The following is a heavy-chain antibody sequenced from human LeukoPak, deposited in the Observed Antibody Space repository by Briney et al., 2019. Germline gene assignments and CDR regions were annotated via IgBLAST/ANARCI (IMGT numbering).Heavy chain of an antibody. CDR3: ARGENGSFDH. V-gene: IGHV3-11*01. J-gene: IGHJ4*02. D-gene: IGHD3-10*01. Sequence: GGSLRLSCTGSGVTFEGYYLSWIRQAPGKGLEWISYVSSTGADKFYADPVKGRFTISRDNARNSLYMEMNDLIAEDTAFYYCARGENGSFDHWGQGTLVIVSS. CDR1: GVTFEGYY. CDR2: VSSTGADK.